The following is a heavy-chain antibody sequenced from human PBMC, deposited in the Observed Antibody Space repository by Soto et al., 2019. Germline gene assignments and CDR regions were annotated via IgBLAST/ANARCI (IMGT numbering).Heavy chain of an antibody. CDR3: ARENWNYYYYYYMDV. Sequence: SETLSLTCAVYGVSFSGYYWIWLRQPPGKGLEWIGYIYYSGSTNYDPSLKSRVTISVDTSKNQFSLKLSSVTAADTAVYYCARENWNYYYYYYMDVWGKGTTVTVSS. CDR1: GVSFSGYY. D-gene: IGHD1-1*01. V-gene: IGHV4-59*01. J-gene: IGHJ6*03. CDR2: IYYSGST.